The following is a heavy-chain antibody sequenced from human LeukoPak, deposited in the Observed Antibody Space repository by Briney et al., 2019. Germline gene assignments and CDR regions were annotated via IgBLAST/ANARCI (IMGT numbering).Heavy chain of an antibody. CDR2: INHSGST. D-gene: IGHD2-15*01. V-gene: IGHV4-34*01. CDR3: ARGGDDVVVVVAAMGSLGWFDP. J-gene: IGHJ5*02. Sequence: SETLSLTCAVYGGSFSGYYWSWIRQPPGKGLEWIGEINHSGSTNYNPSRKSRVTISVDTSKNQFSLKLSSVTAADTAVCYCARGGDDVVVVVAAMGSLGWFDPWGQGTLVTVSS. CDR1: GGSFSGYY.